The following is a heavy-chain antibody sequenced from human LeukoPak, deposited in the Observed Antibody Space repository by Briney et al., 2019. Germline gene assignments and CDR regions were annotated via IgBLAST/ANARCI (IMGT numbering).Heavy chain of an antibody. J-gene: IGHJ4*02. V-gene: IGHV3-74*01. Sequence: GGSLRLSCAASGFTFSSYEMNWVRQAPGKGLVWVSRINSDGSSRHYADSVKGRFTISRDNAKNTLHLQMTSLRDEDTAVYYCARGGPDSSDYSSLFDYWGRGILVTVSS. D-gene: IGHD3-22*01. CDR1: GFTFSSYE. CDR3: ARGGPDSSDYSSLFDY. CDR2: INSDGSSR.